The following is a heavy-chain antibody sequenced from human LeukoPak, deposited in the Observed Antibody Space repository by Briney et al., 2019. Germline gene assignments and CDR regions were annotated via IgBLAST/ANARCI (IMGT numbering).Heavy chain of an antibody. CDR3: AKDGAWYWTDY. CDR1: GFTFRSTA. J-gene: IGHJ4*02. CDR2: MSYDGSHK. V-gene: IGHV3-30-3*01. D-gene: IGHD6-19*01. Sequence: GGSLRLSCAASGFTFRSTAMYWVRQAPGKGLEWVAFMSYDGSHKYYADSVQGRFTISRDNSKNTLYLQMSSLRGEDTAVYYCAKDGAWYWTDYWGQGTLVTVSS.